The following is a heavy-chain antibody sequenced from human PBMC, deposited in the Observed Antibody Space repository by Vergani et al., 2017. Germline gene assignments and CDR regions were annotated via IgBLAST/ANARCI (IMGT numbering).Heavy chain of an antibody. Sequence: QVQLVQSGAEVKKPGSSVKVSCKASGGTFSSYAISWVRQAPGQGLEWMGGIIPIFGTANYAQKFQGRVTITADKSTSTAYMELSSLRSEDTAVYYCAREALGYCSSTSCYERSGYYYYGMDVWGQGTTVTVSS. V-gene: IGHV1-69*06. CDR2: IIPIFGTA. J-gene: IGHJ6*02. D-gene: IGHD2-2*01. CDR1: GGTFSSYA. CDR3: AREALGYCSSTSCYERSGYYYYGMDV.